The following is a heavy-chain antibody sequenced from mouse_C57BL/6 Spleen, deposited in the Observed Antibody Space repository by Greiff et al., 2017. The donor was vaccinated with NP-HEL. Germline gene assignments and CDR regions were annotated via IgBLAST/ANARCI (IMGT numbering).Heavy chain of an antibody. CDR2: IWSGGST. Sequence: VKLMESGPGLVQPSQSLSITCTVSGFSLTSYGVHWVRQSPGKGLEWLGVIWSGGSTDYNAAFISRLSISKDNSKSQVFFKMNSLQADDTAIYYCARIYYYGSSYVNYAMDYWGQGTSVTVSS. CDR1: GFSLTSYG. D-gene: IGHD1-1*01. J-gene: IGHJ4*01. CDR3: ARIYYYGSSYVNYAMDY. V-gene: IGHV2-2*01.